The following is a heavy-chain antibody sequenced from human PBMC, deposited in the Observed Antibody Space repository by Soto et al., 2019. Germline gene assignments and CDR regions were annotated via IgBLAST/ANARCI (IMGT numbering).Heavy chain of an antibody. CDR3: ARVIVATIDY. CDR1: GGSISSGGYY. Sequence: SETLSLTCTVSGGSISSGGYYWSWIRQHPGKGLEWIGYIYYSGSTYYNPSLKSRVTISVDTSKNQFSLKLSSVTAADTAVYYCARVIVATIDYWGQGTLVTVSS. V-gene: IGHV4-31*03. CDR2: IYYSGST. D-gene: IGHD5-12*01. J-gene: IGHJ4*02.